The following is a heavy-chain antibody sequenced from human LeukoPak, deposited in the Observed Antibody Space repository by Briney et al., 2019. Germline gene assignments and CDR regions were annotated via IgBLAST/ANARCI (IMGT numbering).Heavy chain of an antibody. Sequence: PGGSLRLSCAASGFTFSSYAMHWVRQAPGKGLEGVAVISYDGSNKYYADSVKGRFTIPRDNSKNTLYLQMNSLRAEDTAVYYCARSRGYYDSSGYYWGTYYFDYWGQGTLVTVSS. V-gene: IGHV3-30*04. CDR2: ISYDGSNK. J-gene: IGHJ4*02. CDR1: GFTFSSYA. D-gene: IGHD3-22*01. CDR3: ARSRGYYDSSGYYWGTYYFDY.